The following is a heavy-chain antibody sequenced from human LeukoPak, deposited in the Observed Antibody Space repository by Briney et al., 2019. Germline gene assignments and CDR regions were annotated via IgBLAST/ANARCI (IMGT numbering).Heavy chain of an antibody. CDR1: GFTFNNYA. V-gene: IGHV3-23*01. CDR3: ASHYDSHDAFDI. CDR2: ILGSGDST. J-gene: IGHJ3*02. Sequence: LPGGSLRLSCAASGFTFNNYAMSWVRQAPGKGLEWVSGILGSGDSTYHADSVKGRFTISRDNSKNTLYLQMNSLRADDTAVYYCASHYDSHDAFDIWGQGTMVTVSS. D-gene: IGHD3-3*01.